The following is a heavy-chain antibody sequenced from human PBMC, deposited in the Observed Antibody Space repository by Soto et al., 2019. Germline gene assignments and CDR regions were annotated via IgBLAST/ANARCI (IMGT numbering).Heavy chain of an antibody. V-gene: IGHV1-69*13. D-gene: IGHD3-22*01. CDR3: ARDNRDYYDSKEYYYYYGMDV. CDR1: GGTFSSYA. J-gene: IGHJ6*02. Sequence: SVKVSCKASGGTFSSYAISWVRQAPGQGLEWMGGIIPIFGTANYAQKFQGRVTITADESTSTAYMELSSLRSEDTAVYYCARDNRDYYDSKEYYYYYGMDVWGQGTTVTVSS. CDR2: IIPIFGTA.